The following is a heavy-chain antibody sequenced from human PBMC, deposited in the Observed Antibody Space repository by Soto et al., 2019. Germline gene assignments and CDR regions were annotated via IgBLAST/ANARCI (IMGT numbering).Heavy chain of an antibody. Sequence: ESGGGLVTPGGFLRLSCAASGFTFNTYDMNWVRQAPGKGLEWVSSITASSAYIYYADSVRGRITISRDNAKNSLFLQMHSLRAEDTAVYYCVRSGTARLLRHSWFDTWGQGTLVTVSS. CDR2: ITASSAYI. CDR1: GFTFNTYD. CDR3: VRSGTARLLRHSWFDT. J-gene: IGHJ5*02. D-gene: IGHD2-21*01. V-gene: IGHV3-21*01.